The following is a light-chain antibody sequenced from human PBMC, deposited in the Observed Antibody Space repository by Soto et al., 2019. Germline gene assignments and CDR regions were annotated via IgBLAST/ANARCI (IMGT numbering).Light chain of an antibody. CDR3: QHYNSYSEA. Sequence: DIQMTQSPSSVSASVGDRVTITCRASQGITNWLAWYQQKPGKAPKLLIYKASTVKSGVPSRFSGSGSGTEFTLTISSLQPDDFATYYCQHYNSYSEAFGQGNKVDIK. CDR1: QGITNW. CDR2: KAS. V-gene: IGKV1-5*03. J-gene: IGKJ1*01.